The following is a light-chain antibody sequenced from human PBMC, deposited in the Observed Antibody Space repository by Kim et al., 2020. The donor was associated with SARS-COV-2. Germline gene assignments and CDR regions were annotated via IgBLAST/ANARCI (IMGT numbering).Light chain of an antibody. V-gene: IGLV1-44*01. CDR2: LNR. CDR1: NSNIGSNT. CDR3: ATWDDSPDGPV. J-gene: IGLJ2*01. Sequence: GQVVTISCSGSNSNIGSNTLNWYQQVPGTAPKLLIYLNRQRPSGVPDRFSGSTSGTSASLAISGLQSEDEADYYCATWDDSPDGPVFGGGTQLTVL.